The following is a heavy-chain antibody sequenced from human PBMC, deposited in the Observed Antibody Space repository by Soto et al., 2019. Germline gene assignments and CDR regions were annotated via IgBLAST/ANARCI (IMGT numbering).Heavy chain of an antibody. CDR3: ARDRDSRQLNYYYGMDV. CDR1: GFTFSSYA. J-gene: IGHJ6*02. CDR2: ISYDGSNK. V-gene: IGHV3-30-3*01. Sequence: QVQLVESGGGVVQPGRSLRLSCAASGFTFSSYAMHWVRQAPGKGLEWVAVISYDGSNKYYADSVKGRFTISRDNSKNTLYLQMNSLRAEDTAVYYCARDRDSRQLNYYYGMDVWGQGTTVTVSS. D-gene: IGHD2-2*01.